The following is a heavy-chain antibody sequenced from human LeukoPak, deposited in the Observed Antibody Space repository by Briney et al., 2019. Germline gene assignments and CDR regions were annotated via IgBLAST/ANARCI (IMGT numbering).Heavy chain of an antibody. J-gene: IGHJ4*02. Sequence: GGSLRLSCAASGFTFSSYEMNWVRQAPGKGLEWISDISSSGSTIHYADSVKGRFTISRDNAKNSLFLQMNSLRAEDTAVYYCARDPGAYSSSPIDYWGQGTLVTVSS. CDR1: GFTFSSYE. D-gene: IGHD6-6*01. CDR2: ISSSGSTI. V-gene: IGHV3-48*03. CDR3: ARDPGAYSSSPIDY.